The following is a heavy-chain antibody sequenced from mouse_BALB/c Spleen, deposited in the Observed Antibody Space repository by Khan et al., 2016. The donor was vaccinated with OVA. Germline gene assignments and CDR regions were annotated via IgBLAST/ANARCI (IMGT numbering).Heavy chain of an antibody. D-gene: IGHD1-1*01. V-gene: IGHV3-2*02. CDR1: GYSITSDYA. CDR2: IRYSGDT. CDR3: ASMILYDYGSNFEGYCFDY. J-gene: IGHJ2*01. Sequence: EVQLQESGPGLVKPSQSLSLTCTVTGYSITSDYAWNWIRQFPGNKLEWMGYIRYSGDTAYNPSLKSRISITRDTSKNQFFLQLNSVTTEDTATSYCASMILYDYGSNFEGYCFDYWGQGTTLTVSS.